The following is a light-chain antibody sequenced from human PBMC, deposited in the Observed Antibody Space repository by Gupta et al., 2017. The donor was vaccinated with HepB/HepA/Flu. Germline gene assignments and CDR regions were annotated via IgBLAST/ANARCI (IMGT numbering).Light chain of an antibody. V-gene: IGLV2-14*03. J-gene: IGLJ2*01. Sequence: QSALTQPASVSGSPGQSASISCTGTSSNVVGYNYVSWYQQHPGKSPKLMIYDVNNRPSGISNRFSGSKSGNTASLTISGLQAEDEADYYCSSYTSSSTVVFGGGTKLTVL. CDR3: SSYTSSSTVV. CDR1: SSNVVGYNY. CDR2: DVN.